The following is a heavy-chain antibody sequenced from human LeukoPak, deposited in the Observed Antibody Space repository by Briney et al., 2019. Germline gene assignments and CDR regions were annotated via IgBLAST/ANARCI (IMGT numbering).Heavy chain of an antibody. D-gene: IGHD6-19*01. CDR1: GFTCSSYW. CDR2: IKQDGSER. Sequence: GGSLRLSCAASGFTCSSYWMSWVRQAPGKGLEWVANIKQDGSERYYVDSVKGRFTISRDNAKNSLYLQMNSLRAEDTAVYYCARIRRGWSQNWDYWGQGTLVTVSS. J-gene: IGHJ4*02. V-gene: IGHV3-7*02. CDR3: ARIRRGWSQNWDY.